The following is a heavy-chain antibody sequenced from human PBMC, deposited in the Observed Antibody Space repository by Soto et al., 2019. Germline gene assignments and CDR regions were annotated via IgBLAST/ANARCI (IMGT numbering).Heavy chain of an antibody. V-gene: IGHV4-34*01. D-gene: IGHD3-10*01. CDR3: ASGRGTESY. Sequence: QVQLQQWGAGLLKPSETLTLTCGVYGGSFSGSYWSWIRQSPGKGLEWIGEINDSGSTNYNPSLKSRVTISVDTSKNQSSLNLRSVTAADTAVHYCASGRGTESYWGQGTLDTVAS. CDR1: GGSFSGSY. J-gene: IGHJ4*02. CDR2: INDSGST.